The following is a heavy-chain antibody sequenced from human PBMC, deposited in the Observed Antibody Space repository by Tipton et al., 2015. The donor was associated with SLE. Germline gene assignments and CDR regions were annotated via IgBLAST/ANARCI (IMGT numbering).Heavy chain of an antibody. CDR3: AKGCGSNCYSMMS. D-gene: IGHD2-21*02. CDR2: IRDGGDMT. CDR1: GFTVSSNY. V-gene: IGHV3-23*01. J-gene: IGHJ5*02. Sequence: SLRLSCAASGFTVSSNYMSWVRQAPGKGLEWVSTIRDGGDMTYYADSVKGRFTISRDNSKSTLYLQMNSLRAEDTAIYYCAKGCGSNCYSMMSWGQGTLVTVSS.